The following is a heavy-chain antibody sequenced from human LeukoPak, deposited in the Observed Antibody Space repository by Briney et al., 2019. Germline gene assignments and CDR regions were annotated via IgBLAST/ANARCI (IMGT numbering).Heavy chain of an antibody. D-gene: IGHD3-22*01. CDR1: GYTFTGYY. CDR2: INPNSGGT. CDR3: ARDRGGYYDSSGYYSVWFDP. V-gene: IGHV1-2*02. Sequence: ASVKVSCKASGYTFTGYYMHWVRQAPGRGLEWMGWINPNSGGTNYAQKFQGRVTMTRDTSISTAYMELSRLRSDDTAVYYCARDRGGYYDSSGYYSVWFDPWGQGTLVTVSS. J-gene: IGHJ5*02.